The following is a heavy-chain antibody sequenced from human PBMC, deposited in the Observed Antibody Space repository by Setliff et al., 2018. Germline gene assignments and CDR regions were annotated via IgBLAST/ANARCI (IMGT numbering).Heavy chain of an antibody. CDR3: ARDVGTSSFEVATMIVVAATDAFDI. V-gene: IGHV1-18*01. D-gene: IGHD3-22*01. Sequence: GASVKVSCKASGYTFTSYGISWVRQAPGQGLEWMGWISAYNGNTNYAQKLRGRVTMTTDTSTSTAYMELRSLRSDDTAVYYCARDVGTSSFEVATMIVVAATDAFDIWGQGTMVTVSS. J-gene: IGHJ3*02. CDR2: ISAYNGNT. CDR1: GYTFTSYG.